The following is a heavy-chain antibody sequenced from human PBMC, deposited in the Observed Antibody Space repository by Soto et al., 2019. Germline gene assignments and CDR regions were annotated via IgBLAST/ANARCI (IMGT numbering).Heavy chain of an antibody. D-gene: IGHD2-8*02. CDR1: GFIYSSCA. CDR3: VKDRSDTWSFDY. CDR2: VSHDGTLY. J-gene: IGHJ4*02. V-gene: IGHV3-30*18. Sequence: QVQLVESGGGVVQPGRSLRLSCSASGFIYSSCAMHWVRQVPGKGLEWLAVVSHDGTLYPYADSVKGRFTISRDNSRKMLYLQMKSLRPDDTAVYYCVKDRSDTWSFDYWGQGTLVTVSS.